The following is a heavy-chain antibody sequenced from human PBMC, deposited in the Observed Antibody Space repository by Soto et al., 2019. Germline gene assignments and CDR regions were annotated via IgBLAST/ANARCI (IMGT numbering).Heavy chain of an antibody. J-gene: IGHJ4*02. Sequence: PSATLSLTCSVSGYSISNLDYFWAWIRQPPGQALEYIGYIYKSATTYYNPSFESRVAISVDTSKSQFSLNVTSVTAADTAVYYCAREVVGATTGGDFDYWGQGTLVTVSS. CDR1: GYSISNLDYF. CDR2: IYKSATT. V-gene: IGHV4-30-4*01. CDR3: AREVVGATTGGDFDY. D-gene: IGHD1-26*01.